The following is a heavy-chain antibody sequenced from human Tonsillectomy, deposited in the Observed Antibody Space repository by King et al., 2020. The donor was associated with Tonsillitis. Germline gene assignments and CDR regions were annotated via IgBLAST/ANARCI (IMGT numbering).Heavy chain of an antibody. D-gene: IGHD2-2*01. CDR2: ISYDGSNK. CDR1: GFTFSSYA. J-gene: IGHJ4*02. Sequence: VQLVESGGGVVQPGRSLRLSCAASGFTFSSYAMHWVRQAPGKGLEWVAVISYDGSNKYYADSVKGRFTISRDNSKNTLYLQMNSLRAEDTAVYYCARENSCQSSCYFDYWGQGTLVTVSS. CDR3: ARENSCQSSCYFDY. V-gene: IGHV3-30*01.